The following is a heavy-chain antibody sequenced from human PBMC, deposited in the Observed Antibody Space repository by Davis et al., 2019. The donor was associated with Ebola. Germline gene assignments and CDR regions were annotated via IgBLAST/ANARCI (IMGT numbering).Heavy chain of an antibody. CDR2: FSDGSEMT. V-gene: IGHV3-23*01. CDR3: AKHRGVAWNAMDV. D-gene: IGHD1-14*01. CDR1: GGSISSYY. J-gene: IGHJ6*02. Sequence: PSETLSLTCTVSGGSISSYYWSWIRQPPGKGLEWVSSFSDGSEMTYYADSVKGRFTISRDSSKSTLYLQMSSLRAEDTAVYYCAKHRGVAWNAMDVWGQGTTVTVSS.